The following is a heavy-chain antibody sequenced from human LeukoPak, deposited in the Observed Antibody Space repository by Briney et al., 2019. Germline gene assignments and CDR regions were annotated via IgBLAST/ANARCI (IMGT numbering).Heavy chain of an antibody. J-gene: IGHJ5*02. CDR3: ARERTSLLWFGELFLLDP. V-gene: IGHV3-20*04. D-gene: IGHD3-10*01. CDR1: GFTFDDYG. CDR2: INWNGGST. Sequence: GGSLRLSCAASGFTFDDYGMSWVRQAPGKGLEWVSGINWNGGSTGYADSVKGRFTISRDNAKNSLYLQMNSLRAEDTALYYCARERTSLLWFGELFLLDPWGQGTLATVSS.